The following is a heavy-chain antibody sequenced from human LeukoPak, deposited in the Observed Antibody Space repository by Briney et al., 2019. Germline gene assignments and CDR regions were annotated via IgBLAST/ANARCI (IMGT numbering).Heavy chain of an antibody. CDR2: IIPIFGTA. Sequence: ASVKVSCKASGGTFSSYAISWVRQAPGQGLEWMGRIIPIFGTANYAQKFQGRVTVTTDESTSTAYMELSSLRSEDTAVYYCARLFPNLDAFDIWGQGTMVTVSS. V-gene: IGHV1-69*05. J-gene: IGHJ3*02. D-gene: IGHD2/OR15-2a*01. CDR1: GGTFSSYA. CDR3: ARLFPNLDAFDI.